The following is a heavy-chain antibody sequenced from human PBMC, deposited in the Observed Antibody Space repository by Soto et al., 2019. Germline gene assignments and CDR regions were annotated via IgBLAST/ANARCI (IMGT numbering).Heavy chain of an antibody. J-gene: IGHJ4*02. Sequence: GTSVKVSCEASGDSFTSYYRRWVRQAPGQGLEWMGIINPSGGSTSYAQKFQGRVTMTRDTSTSTVYMELSSLRSEDTAVYYCARCGYYLSPFDYWGQGTLVTVSS. D-gene: IGHD3-3*01. CDR1: GDSFTSYY. V-gene: IGHV1-46*01. CDR2: INPSGGST. CDR3: ARCGYYLSPFDY.